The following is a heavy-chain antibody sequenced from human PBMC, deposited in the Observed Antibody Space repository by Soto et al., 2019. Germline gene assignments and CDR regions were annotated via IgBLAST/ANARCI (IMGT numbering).Heavy chain of an antibody. D-gene: IGHD3-10*01. CDR3: ARTKLLWFGELLSQTYYYYGMDV. CDR2: IYYSGST. Sequence: PSETLSLTCTVCSGSISSYDWSWIRQPPGKGLEGFGYIYYSGSTNYNPSLKSRVTISVDTSKNQFSLKLSSVTAADTAVYYCARTKLLWFGELLSQTYYYYGMDVWGQGTTVTVSS. CDR1: SGSISSYD. V-gene: IGHV4-59*08. J-gene: IGHJ6*02.